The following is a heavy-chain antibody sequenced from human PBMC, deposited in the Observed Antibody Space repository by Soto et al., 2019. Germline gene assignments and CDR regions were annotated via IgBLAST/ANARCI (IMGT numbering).Heavy chain of an antibody. V-gene: IGHV4-39*01. J-gene: IGHJ4*02. D-gene: IGHD4-17*01. CDR1: GGSISSSSYY. Sequence: SETLSLTCTVSGGSISSSSYYWGWIRQPPGKGLEWIGSIYYSGSTYYNPSLKSRVTISVDTSKNQFSLKLSSVTAADTAVYYCASPFHYGGGTKNDYWGQGTLVTVSS. CDR2: IYYSGST. CDR3: ASPFHYGGGTKNDY.